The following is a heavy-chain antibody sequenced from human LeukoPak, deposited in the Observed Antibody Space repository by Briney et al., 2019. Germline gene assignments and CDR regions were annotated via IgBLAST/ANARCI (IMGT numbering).Heavy chain of an antibody. CDR2: IRYDGSNK. CDR1: GFTFSSYG. D-gene: IGHD3-3*01. Sequence: PGGSLRLSCAASGFTFSSYGMHWVRQAPGKGLEWVAFIRYDGSNKYYADSVKGRFTISRDNSKNTLYLQMNSLRAEDTAVYYCAKDLAYYDFWSGYWTLGNNWFDPWGQGTLVTVSS. V-gene: IGHV3-30*02. J-gene: IGHJ5*02. CDR3: AKDLAYYDFWSGYWTLGNNWFDP.